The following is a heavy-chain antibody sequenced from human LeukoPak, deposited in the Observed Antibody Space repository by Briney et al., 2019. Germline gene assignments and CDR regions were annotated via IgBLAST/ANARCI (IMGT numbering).Heavy chain of an antibody. D-gene: IGHD6-13*01. CDR2: IYYSGST. CDR1: GGSISSYY. Sequence: PSETLSLTCTVSGGSISSYYWSWIRQPPGKGLEWIGYIYYSGSTNYNPSLKSRVTISVDTSKNQFSLKLSSVTAADTAVYYCARVLAAAGGGFDYWGQGTLVTVSS. V-gene: IGHV4-59*01. J-gene: IGHJ4*02. CDR3: ARVLAAAGGGFDY.